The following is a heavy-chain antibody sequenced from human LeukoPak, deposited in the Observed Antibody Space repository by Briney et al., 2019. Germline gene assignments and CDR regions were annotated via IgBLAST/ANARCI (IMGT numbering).Heavy chain of an antibody. D-gene: IGHD4-11*01. V-gene: IGHV3-11*06. Sequence: PGGSLRLSCAASGFTFSDYYMSWIRQAPGKGLEWVSYISSSSSYTNYADSVKGRFTLSRDNAKNSLYLQMNSLRAEDTAVYYCARGEGDDYSNYDGGYGMDVWGQGTTVTVSS. CDR1: GFTFSDYY. CDR3: ARGEGDDYSNYDGGYGMDV. CDR2: ISSSSSYT. J-gene: IGHJ6*02.